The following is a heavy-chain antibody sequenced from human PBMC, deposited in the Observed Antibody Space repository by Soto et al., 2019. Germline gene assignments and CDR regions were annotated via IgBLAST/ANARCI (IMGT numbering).Heavy chain of an antibody. D-gene: IGHD2-8*01. Sequence: GGSLRLSCAASGFTFSGYDMSWVRQAPGKGLEWVANIKYDGSEKKYVDSVKGRFTISRDNAKTSLYLQMDSLTADDTAIYYCVRGCTTRCDYWGQGALVTVSS. J-gene: IGHJ4*02. CDR3: VRGCTTRCDY. CDR1: GFTFSGYD. V-gene: IGHV3-7*04. CDR2: IKYDGSEK.